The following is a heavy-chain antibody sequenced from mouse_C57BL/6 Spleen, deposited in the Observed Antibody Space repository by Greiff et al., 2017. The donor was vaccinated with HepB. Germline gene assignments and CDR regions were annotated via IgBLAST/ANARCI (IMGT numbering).Heavy chain of an antibody. CDR2: ISDGGSYT. CDR3: AREEGYYGSSAWFAY. D-gene: IGHD1-1*01. J-gene: IGHJ3*01. Sequence: EVKLMESGGGLVKPRGSLKLSCAASGFTFSSYAMSWVRQTPEKRLEWVATISDGGSYTYYPDNVKGRITISRDNAKNHLYLQMSHLKSEDTAMYYCAREEGYYGSSAWFAYWGQGTLVTVSA. CDR1: GFTFSSYA. V-gene: IGHV5-4*01.